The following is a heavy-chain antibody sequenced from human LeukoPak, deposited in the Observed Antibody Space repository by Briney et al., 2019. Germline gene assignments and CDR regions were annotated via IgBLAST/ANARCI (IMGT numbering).Heavy chain of an antibody. J-gene: IGHJ5*02. V-gene: IGHV1-8*03. Sequence: ASVKVSCKASGYTFTSYDINWVRQATGQGLEWMGWMNPNSGNTGYAQKFQGRVTITGNTSISTAYMELSSLRSEDTAVYYCASTAAAGKGDWFDPWGQGTLVTVSS. CDR3: ASTAAAGKGDWFDP. CDR1: GYTFTSYD. CDR2: MNPNSGNT. D-gene: IGHD6-13*01.